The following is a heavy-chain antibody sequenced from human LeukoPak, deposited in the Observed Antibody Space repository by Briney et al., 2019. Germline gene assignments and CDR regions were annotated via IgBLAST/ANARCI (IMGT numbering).Heavy chain of an antibody. V-gene: IGHV3-23*01. CDR3: AKVSGDYGAFDI. CDR2: ISGSGGST. CDR1: GFTFSSYA. D-gene: IGHD4-17*01. Sequence: GGSLRLSCAASGFTFSSYAMRWVRQAPGKGLEWVSAISGSGGSTYYADSVKGRFTISRDNSKNTLYLQMNSLRAEDTAVYYCAKVSGDYGAFDIWGQGTMVTVSS. J-gene: IGHJ3*02.